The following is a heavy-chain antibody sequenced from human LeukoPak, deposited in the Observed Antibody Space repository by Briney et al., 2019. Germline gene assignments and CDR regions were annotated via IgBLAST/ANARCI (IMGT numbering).Heavy chain of an antibody. D-gene: IGHD3-22*01. Sequence: GGSLRLSCAASGFTFSSYAMTWVRQAPGKGLEWVSAISGSGGSTYYADSVKGRFTISRDNSKNTLYLQMNSLRAEDTAVYYCAKDRLVAPYYYDSSGFDYWGQGTLVTVSS. CDR1: GFTFSSYA. CDR3: AKDRLVAPYYYDSSGFDY. J-gene: IGHJ4*02. CDR2: ISGSGGST. V-gene: IGHV3-23*01.